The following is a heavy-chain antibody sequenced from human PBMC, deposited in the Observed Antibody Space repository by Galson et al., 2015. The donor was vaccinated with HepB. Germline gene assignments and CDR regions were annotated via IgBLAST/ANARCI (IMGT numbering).Heavy chain of an antibody. D-gene: IGHD3-22*01. J-gene: IGHJ4*02. V-gene: IGHV1-69*01. Sequence: IFGTANYAQKFQGRVTITADESTSTAYMELSSLRSEDTAVYYCARAINEYYYDSSGYGYWGQGTLVTVSS. CDR2: IFGTA. CDR3: ARAINEYYYDSSGYGY.